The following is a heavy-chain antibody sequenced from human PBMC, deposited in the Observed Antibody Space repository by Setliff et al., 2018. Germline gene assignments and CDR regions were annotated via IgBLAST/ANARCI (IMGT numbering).Heavy chain of an antibody. CDR1: GSSFSSYT. CDR2: FIPMEGRA. V-gene: IGHV1-69*08. CDR3: ARDDSSGYHTTYFDY. Sequence: SVKVSCKASGSSFSSYTISWVRQAPGQGLEWMGRFIPMEGRADYAQNFQGRVTIIADKSTSTVYMELSSLRSEDTAVYYCARDDSSGYHTTYFDYWGQGTLVTV. D-gene: IGHD3-22*01. J-gene: IGHJ4*02.